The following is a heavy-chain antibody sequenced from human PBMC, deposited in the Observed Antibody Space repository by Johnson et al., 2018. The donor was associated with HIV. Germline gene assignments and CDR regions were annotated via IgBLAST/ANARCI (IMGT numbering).Heavy chain of an antibody. V-gene: IGHV3-11*04. CDR2: ISSSGSTI. CDR3: AKDFPYTYGPSAFDI. CDR1: GFTVSSNY. Sequence: QVQLVESGGGLVQPGGSLRLSCAASGFTVSSNYMSWVRQAPGKGLEWVSYISSSGSTIYYADSVKGRFTISRDNAKNSLYLQMNSLRAGDTAVYYCAKDFPYTYGPSAFDIWGQGTMVTVSS. D-gene: IGHD5-18*01. J-gene: IGHJ3*02.